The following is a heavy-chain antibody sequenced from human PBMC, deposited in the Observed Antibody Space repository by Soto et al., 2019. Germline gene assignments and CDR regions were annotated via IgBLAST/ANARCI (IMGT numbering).Heavy chain of an antibody. J-gene: IGHJ4*02. CDR2: MSFDGTYK. Sequence: QVQLAESGGGVVRPGRSLRLSCIGSGFRLSDYGMHWVRQAPGKGLEWVAMMSFDGTYKYSADSVKGRFIISRDNSKNTLFLQMNSLRAEDTAVYYCAKDRRDGEYNSVYDFWGQGTLVTVSS. D-gene: IGHD4-17*01. V-gene: IGHV3-30*18. CDR3: AKDRRDGEYNSVYDF. CDR1: GFRLSDYG.